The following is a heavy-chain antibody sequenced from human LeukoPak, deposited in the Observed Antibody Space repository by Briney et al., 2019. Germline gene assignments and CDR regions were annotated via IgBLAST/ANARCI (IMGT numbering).Heavy chain of an antibody. J-gene: IGHJ4*02. Sequence: GESLKISCKGSGYNFTSHWIAWVRQMPGKGLEWMGIIYPGDSDTRYSPSFQGQVTISVDKSISSAYLQWSTLKASDTAMYYCVRLSYSSSWFDNYFEHWGQGTLVTVSS. CDR1: GYNFTSHW. CDR3: VRLSYSSSWFDNYFEH. V-gene: IGHV5-51*01. CDR2: IYPGDSDT. D-gene: IGHD6-13*01.